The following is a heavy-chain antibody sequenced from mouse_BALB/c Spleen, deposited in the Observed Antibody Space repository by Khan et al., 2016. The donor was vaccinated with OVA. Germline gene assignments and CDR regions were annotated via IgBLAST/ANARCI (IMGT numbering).Heavy chain of an antibody. CDR3: SRASYRYDGYYAMDY. CDR1: GFSLARYN. V-gene: IGHV2-6-4*01. J-gene: IGHJ4*01. D-gene: IGHD2-14*01. CDR2: IWGGGGT. Sequence: VQLQQSGPGLVAPSQSLSITCTVSGFSLARYNIHWVRQPPGKGLEWLGMIWGGGGTDYNSTLKSRLSNSKDNSKSQAFLKMNSLQTDDTAMYYCSRASYRYDGYYAMDYWGQGTSVTVSS.